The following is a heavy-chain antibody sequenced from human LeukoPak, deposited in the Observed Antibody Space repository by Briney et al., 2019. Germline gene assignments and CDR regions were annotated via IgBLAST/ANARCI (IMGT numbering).Heavy chain of an antibody. CDR1: GFIFSSYL. D-gene: IGHD1-26*01. CDR3: ARGKGWEQPIDS. CDR2: ANSDGSST. J-gene: IGHJ4*02. Sequence: GGSLRLSCAASGFIFSSYLMHWVRQAPGKGLVWVSRANSDGSSTNYADSVKGRFTISRDNSKNTLFLQMNNLSAEDTAVYYCARGKGWEQPIDSWGQGSLVMVSS. V-gene: IGHV3-74*01.